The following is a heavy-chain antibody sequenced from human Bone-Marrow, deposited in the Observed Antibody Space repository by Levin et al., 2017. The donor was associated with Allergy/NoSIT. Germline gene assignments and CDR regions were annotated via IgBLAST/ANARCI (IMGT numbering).Heavy chain of an antibody. CDR3: ARLQDHSSNVYWYFDL. V-gene: IGHV3-11*01. CDR1: GLTFSDYY. D-gene: IGHD1-14*01. CDR2: IRTSGTTI. J-gene: IGHJ2*01. Sequence: GESLKISCAASGLTFSDYYMSWIRQAPGKGLEWVSYIRTSGTTIYYADSVKGRFTISRDNAKNSLYLQMNSLRAEDTAVYYCARLQDHSSNVYWYFDLWGRGTLVTVSS.